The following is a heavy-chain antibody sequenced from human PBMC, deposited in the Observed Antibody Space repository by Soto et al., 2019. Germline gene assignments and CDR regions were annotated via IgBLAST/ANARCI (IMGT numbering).Heavy chain of an antibody. CDR3: AKAGYSYGLDY. J-gene: IGHJ4*02. Sequence: QVQLVESGGGVVQPGRSLRLSCAASGFTFSSYGMHWVRQAPGKGLEWVAVISYDGSNKYYADSVKGRFTISRDNSKNTLYLQMNSLRAEDTAVYYCAKAGYSYGLDYWGQGTLVTVCS. V-gene: IGHV3-30*18. D-gene: IGHD5-18*01. CDR1: GFTFSSYG. CDR2: ISYDGSNK.